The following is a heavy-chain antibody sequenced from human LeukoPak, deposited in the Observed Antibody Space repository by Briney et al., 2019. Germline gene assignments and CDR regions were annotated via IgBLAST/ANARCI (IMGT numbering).Heavy chain of an antibody. CDR3: AKGAGSSPFDY. CDR2: INNRGDST. D-gene: IGHD3-10*01. V-gene: IGHV3-23*01. J-gene: IGHJ4*02. Sequence: GGSLRLSCAASEFTFSTYAMSWVRQAPGKGLEWVSSINNRGDSTYYSDSVKGRFTISRDNSKTTLYLQMNSLRAEDTAIFYCAKGAGSSPFDYWGQGTLLTVSS. CDR1: EFTFSTYA.